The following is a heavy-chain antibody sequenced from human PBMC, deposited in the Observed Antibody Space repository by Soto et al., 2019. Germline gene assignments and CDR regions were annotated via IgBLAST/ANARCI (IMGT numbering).Heavy chain of an antibody. CDR2: IYSGGTT. Sequence: EVQLVESGGGLIQPGGSLRLSCAASGFTVSSNYMSWVRQAPGKGLEWVSVIYSGGTTYCADSVKGRFTISRDNSKNTLYLQMNSLRAEDTAVYYCARDRGSWSYDYWGQGTLVTVSS. D-gene: IGHD1-26*01. J-gene: IGHJ4*02. CDR3: ARDRGSWSYDY. CDR1: GFTVSSNY. V-gene: IGHV3-53*01.